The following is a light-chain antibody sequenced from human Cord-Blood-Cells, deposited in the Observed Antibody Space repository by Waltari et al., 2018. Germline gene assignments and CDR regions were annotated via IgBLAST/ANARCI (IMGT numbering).Light chain of an antibody. CDR1: ALPKQY. Sequence: SYELTPPPSVSASPGQTARITCSGDALPKQYAYWYQQKPGQAPVLVIYKDSERPSGIPERVSGSSSGTTVTLTISGVQAEDEADYYCQSADSSGTYVVFGGGTKLTVL. CDR3: QSADSSGTYVV. CDR2: KDS. V-gene: IGLV3-25*03. J-gene: IGLJ2*01.